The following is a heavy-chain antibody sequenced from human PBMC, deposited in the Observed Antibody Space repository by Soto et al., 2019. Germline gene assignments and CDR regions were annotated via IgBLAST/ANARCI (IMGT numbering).Heavy chain of an antibody. CDR2: INSDGSST. V-gene: IGHV3-74*01. D-gene: IGHD2-21*02. Sequence: PGGSLRLSCAATGFTLSSYWMNWVRQAPGNGLVWVSRINSDGSSTSYADSVKGRFTISRDNAKNTLYLQMNSLRAEDTAVYYCAREGDCGGDCYPTAFDYWGQGTLVTVSS. CDR3: AREGDCGGDCYPTAFDY. CDR1: GFTLSSYW. J-gene: IGHJ4*02.